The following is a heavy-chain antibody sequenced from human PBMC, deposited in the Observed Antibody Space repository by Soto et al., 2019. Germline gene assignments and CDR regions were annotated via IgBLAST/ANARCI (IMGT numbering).Heavy chain of an antibody. CDR1: GYTFTSYA. CDR3: ARDTAMALPDA. V-gene: IGHV1-18*01. Sequence: QVQLVQSGAEVKKPGASVKVSCKASGYTFTSYAISWVRQAPGQGLEWMGWINAYNGNTNSAQKLQGRVTMTTDTSTNTAYMELRSLRFDDTAVYYCARDTAMALPDAWGQGTLVTVSS. J-gene: IGHJ4*02. CDR2: INAYNGNT. D-gene: IGHD5-18*01.